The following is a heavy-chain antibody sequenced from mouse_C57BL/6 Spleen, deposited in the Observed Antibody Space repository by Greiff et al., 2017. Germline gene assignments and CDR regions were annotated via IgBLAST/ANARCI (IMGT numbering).Heavy chain of an antibody. J-gene: IGHJ3*01. CDR1: GYTFTSYW. CDR2: IYPSDSET. CDR3: ARRDYSNPAWFAY. Sequence: QVQLQQPGAELVRPGSSVKLSCKASGYTFTSYWMDWVKQRPGQGLEWIGNIYPSDSETHYNQKFKDKATLTVDKSSSTAYMQLSSLTSEDSAVYSCARRDYSNPAWFAYWGQGTLVTVSA. D-gene: IGHD2-5*01. V-gene: IGHV1-61*01.